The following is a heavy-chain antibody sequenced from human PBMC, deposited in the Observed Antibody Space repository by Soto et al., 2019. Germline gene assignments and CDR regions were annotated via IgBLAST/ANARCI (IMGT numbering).Heavy chain of an antibody. CDR2: ISAGGGNT. CDR1: GFSFSTYA. CDR3: AKHAEYQLVSWFDP. Sequence: EVQLLESGGGLVQPGGSLRLSCAVSGFSFSTYAMSWVRQAPGKGLEWVSGISAGGGNTYYADSVRGRFTISRDNSKDTLYLQITSLRAEDTAFYYCAKHAEYQLVSWFDPWGQGSLFTVSS. J-gene: IGHJ5*02. V-gene: IGHV3-23*01. D-gene: IGHD2-2*01.